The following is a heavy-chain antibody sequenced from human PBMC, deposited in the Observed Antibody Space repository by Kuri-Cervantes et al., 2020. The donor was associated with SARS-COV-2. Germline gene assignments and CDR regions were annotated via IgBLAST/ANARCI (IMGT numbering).Heavy chain of an antibody. CDR3: AKDGEGPTVPAAMGPEYFQH. CDR1: GFTFSSYA. D-gene: IGHD2-2*01. CDR2: VSYDGSKK. Sequence: LSLTCAASGFTFSSYAMHWVRQAPGKGLEWVAVVSYDGSKKCYADSVKGRFTISRDNSKNTLYLQMNSLRAEDTAMYYCAKDGEGPTVPAAMGPEYFQHWGQGTLVTVSS. J-gene: IGHJ1*01. V-gene: IGHV3-30-3*01.